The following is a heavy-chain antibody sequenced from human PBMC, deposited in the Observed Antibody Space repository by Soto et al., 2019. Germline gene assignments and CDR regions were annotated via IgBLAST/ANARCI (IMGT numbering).Heavy chain of an antibody. Sequence: SVKVSCKASGGTFSSYAISWVRQAPGQGLEWMGGIIPIFGTANYAQKFQGRVTITADESTSTAYMELSSLRSEDTAVYYCAGRDGYNFGYFDYWGQGTLVTVSS. V-gene: IGHV1-69*13. D-gene: IGHD5-12*01. J-gene: IGHJ4*02. CDR2: IIPIFGTA. CDR1: GGTFSSYA. CDR3: AGRDGYNFGYFDY.